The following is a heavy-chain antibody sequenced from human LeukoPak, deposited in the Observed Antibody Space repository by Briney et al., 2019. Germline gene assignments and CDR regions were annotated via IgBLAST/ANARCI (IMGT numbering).Heavy chain of an antibody. V-gene: IGHV3-53*01. CDR2: LYSGGNT. J-gene: IGHJ3*02. CDR1: GFTVSNNY. Sequence: GGSLRLSCAASGFTVSNNYMSWVRRAPGKGLEWVSVLYSGGNTYYTDSVKGRFAISRDYSRNTVYLQMNSLRAEDTAVYYCARESGFGELFPYAFDIWGQGTVVTVSS. D-gene: IGHD3-10*01. CDR3: ARESGFGELFPYAFDI.